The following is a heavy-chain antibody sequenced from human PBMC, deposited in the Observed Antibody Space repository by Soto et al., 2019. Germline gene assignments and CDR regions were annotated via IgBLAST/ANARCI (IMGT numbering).Heavy chain of an antibody. Sequence: GGSLILYCAASGFTFSSYAMSWVRQAPGKGLEWVSAISGSGGSTYYADSVKGRFTISRDNSKNTLYLQMNSLRAEDTAVYYCAKIHYGSSSVSRIEGDAYYGMDVWGQGTTVTVA. D-gene: IGHD6-6*01. CDR1: GFTFSSYA. V-gene: IGHV3-23*01. J-gene: IGHJ6*02. CDR2: ISGSGGST. CDR3: AKIHYGSSSVSRIEGDAYYGMDV.